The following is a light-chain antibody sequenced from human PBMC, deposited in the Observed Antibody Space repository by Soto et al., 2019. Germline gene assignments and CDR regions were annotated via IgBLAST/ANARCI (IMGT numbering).Light chain of an antibody. J-gene: IGKJ1*01. CDR3: QKCYSSPRT. V-gene: IGKV1-39*01. CDR1: QSISTY. CDR2: AAS. Sequence: DIQMTQSPSTLSSGVGDRVTITCRASQSISTYINWYQQKAGKAPTLLIYAASSLQSGVPSRFSGGGSGTDFTLTINTLQPEDFATYFCQKCYSSPRTFGQGTQVEIK.